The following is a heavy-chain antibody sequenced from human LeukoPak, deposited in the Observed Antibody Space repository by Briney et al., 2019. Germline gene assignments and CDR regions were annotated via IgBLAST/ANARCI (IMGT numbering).Heavy chain of an antibody. CDR2: INHSGST. Sequence: SETLSLTCTVSGGSISSYYWSWIRQPPGKGLEWIGEINHSGSTNYNPSLKSRVTISVDTSKNQFSLKLSSVTAADTAVYYCARGGLWFGELLQKDFDYWGQGTLVTVSS. V-gene: IGHV4-34*01. J-gene: IGHJ4*02. CDR3: ARGGLWFGELLQKDFDY. CDR1: GGSISSYY. D-gene: IGHD3-10*01.